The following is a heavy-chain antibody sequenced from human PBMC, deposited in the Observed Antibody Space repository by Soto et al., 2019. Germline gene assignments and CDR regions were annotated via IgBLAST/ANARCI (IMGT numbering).Heavy chain of an antibody. V-gene: IGHV3-15*01. D-gene: IGHD2-15*01. J-gene: IGHJ4*02. CDR3: STVSMVGMVDH. CDR2: VKTKTDGGTT. CDR1: GFTFSNAW. Sequence: QLVESGGGSVEPGGSLRLSCATSGFTFSNAWLGWVRQAPGKGLEWVGRVKTKTDGGTTDYAAPVNGRFTISRDDSKNTLFLQMDSLKIEDTAVYYCSTVSMVGMVDHWGQGTLVTVSS.